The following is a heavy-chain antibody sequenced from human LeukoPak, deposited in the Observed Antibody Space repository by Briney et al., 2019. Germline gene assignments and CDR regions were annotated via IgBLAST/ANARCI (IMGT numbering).Heavy chain of an antibody. J-gene: IGHJ6*02. CDR2: INHSGST. CDR1: GGSFSGYY. CDR3: ARGWYYDSSGHWRPYYYYYGMDV. V-gene: IGHV4-34*01. Sequence: TTSETLSLTCAVYGGSFSGYYWSWIRQPPGKGLEWIGEINHSGSTNYNPSLKSRVTISVDTSKNQFSLKLSSVTAADTAVYYCARGWYYDSSGHWRPYYYYYGMDVWGQGTTVTVSS. D-gene: IGHD3-22*01.